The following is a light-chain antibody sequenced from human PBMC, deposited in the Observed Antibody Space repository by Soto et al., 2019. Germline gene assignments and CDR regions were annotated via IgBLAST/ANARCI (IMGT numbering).Light chain of an antibody. CDR2: DVT. J-gene: IGLJ1*01. Sequence: QSVLTQPASVSGSPGQSITISCTGTSSDVGGYNSVSWYRQDPGKAPKLMIYDVTNRPSGVSNRFSGSKSGNTASLTISGLQAEDEADYYCSSYAGSSNVFGTGTKATVL. V-gene: IGLV2-14*01. CDR1: SSDVGGYNS. CDR3: SSYAGSSNV.